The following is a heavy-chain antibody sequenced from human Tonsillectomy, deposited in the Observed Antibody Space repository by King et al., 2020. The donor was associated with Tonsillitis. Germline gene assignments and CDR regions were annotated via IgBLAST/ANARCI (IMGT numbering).Heavy chain of an antibody. CDR2: IRYDGSNK. CDR1: GFTFSRYG. D-gene: IGHD5-24*01. CDR3: ANSIGMATFDN. Sequence: VQLVESGGGVVQPGGSLRLSCAASGFTFSRYGMHWVRQAPGKGLEWVTFIRYDGSNKYYADSVKGRFTISRDNSKNMLYLQMNSLTLEDTAMYYCANSIGMATFDNWGQGTLVTVSS. V-gene: IGHV3-30*02. J-gene: IGHJ4*02.